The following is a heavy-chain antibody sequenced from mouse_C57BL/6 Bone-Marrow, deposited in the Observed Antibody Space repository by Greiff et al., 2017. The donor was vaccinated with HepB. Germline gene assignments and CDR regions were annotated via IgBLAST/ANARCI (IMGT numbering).Heavy chain of an antibody. CDR1: GFSLTSYG. Sequence: VQLQQSGPGLVQPSQSLSLTCTVSGFSLTSYGVHWVRQSPGKGLEWLGVIWSGGSTDYNAAFISRLSISKDNSKSQVFFKMNSLQADDTAIYYCARPPTPVYVDYWGQGTTLTVSA. V-gene: IGHV2-2*01. D-gene: IGHD4-1*02. CDR2: IWSGGST. CDR3: ARPPTPVYVDY. J-gene: IGHJ2*01.